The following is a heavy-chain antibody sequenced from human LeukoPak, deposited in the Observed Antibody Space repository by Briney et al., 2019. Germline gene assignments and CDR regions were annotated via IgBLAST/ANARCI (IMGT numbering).Heavy chain of an antibody. J-gene: IGHJ4*02. V-gene: IGHV1-18*01. CDR2: ISAYNGNT. CDR3: ARVTLAYCGGDCYFYDY. D-gene: IGHD2-21*02. CDR1: GYTFTSYG. Sequence: ASVKVSCKASGYTFTSYGISWVRQAPGQGLEWMGWISAYNGNTNYAQKLQGRVTMTTDTSTSTAYMELRSLRSDDTGVYYCARVTLAYCGGDCYFYDYWGQGTLVTVSS.